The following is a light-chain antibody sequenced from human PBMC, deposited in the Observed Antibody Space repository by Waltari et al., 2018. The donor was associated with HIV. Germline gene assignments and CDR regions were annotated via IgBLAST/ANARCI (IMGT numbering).Light chain of an antibody. Sequence: QSALTQPASVSGSPGQSITIPCTGRSSDVGSYNLVSWYQQHPGKAPKLMIYEGINRPSGVSNRFSGSKSGTSATLGITGLQTGDEADYYCATWGSGLSAVVFGGGTKLTVL. CDR1: SSDVGSYNL. J-gene: IGLJ2*01. CDR3: ATWGSGLSAVV. V-gene: IGLV2-14*02. CDR2: EGI.